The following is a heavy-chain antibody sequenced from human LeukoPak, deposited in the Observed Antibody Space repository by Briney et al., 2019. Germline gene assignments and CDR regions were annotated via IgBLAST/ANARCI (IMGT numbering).Heavy chain of an antibody. CDR1: GFTFSSYA. CDR3: AKKGYYYGSGSYVSEDEYYFDY. J-gene: IGHJ4*02. CDR2: ISGSGGST. Sequence: GGSLRLSCAASGFTFSSYAMSWVRQAPGKGLEWVSAISGSGGSTYYADSAKGRFTISRDNSKNTLYLQMNSLRAEDTAVYYCAKKGYYYGSGSYVSEDEYYFDYWGQGTLVTVSS. V-gene: IGHV3-23*01. D-gene: IGHD3-10*01.